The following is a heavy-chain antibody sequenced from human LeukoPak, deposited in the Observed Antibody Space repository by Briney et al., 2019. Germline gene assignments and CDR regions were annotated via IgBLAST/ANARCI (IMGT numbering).Heavy chain of an antibody. D-gene: IGHD2-15*01. CDR3: TSYSGPGAFDF. Sequence: GGSLRLSCAASGFTFSTYNMNWVRQAPGKGLEWVSYIISNSSTIFYADSVKGRFTVSRDNAKNSLYLQMNSLRVEDTAVYYCTSYSGPGAFDFWGQGTMVTVSS. V-gene: IGHV3-48*01. J-gene: IGHJ3*01. CDR1: GFTFSTYN. CDR2: IISNSSTI.